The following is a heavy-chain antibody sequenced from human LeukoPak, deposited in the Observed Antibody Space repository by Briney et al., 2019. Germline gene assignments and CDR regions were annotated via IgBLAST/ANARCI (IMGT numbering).Heavy chain of an antibody. J-gene: IGHJ4*02. CDR2: INSDGSST. D-gene: IGHD2-2*01. CDR3: ASERPYCSSTSCFK. CDR1: GFTFSSYW. Sequence: GGSLRLSCAASGFTFSSYWMHWVRQAPGKGLVWVSRINSDGSSTSYADSVKGRFTISRDNAKNTLYLQMNSLRAEDTAVYYCASERPYCSSTSCFKWGQGTLVTVSS. V-gene: IGHV3-74*01.